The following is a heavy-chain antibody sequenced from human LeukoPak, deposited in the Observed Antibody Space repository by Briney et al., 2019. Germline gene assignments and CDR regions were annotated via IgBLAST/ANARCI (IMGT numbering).Heavy chain of an antibody. J-gene: IGHJ4*02. Sequence: PGGSLRLSCAASGFTFSNYWMSWVRQAPGEGLEWVANIKQDGIDKYYVDSVMGRFTISRDNAKNSLYLQMNSLRAEDTAVYYCASFAGYWGQGTLVTVSS. D-gene: IGHD2-21*01. CDR3: ASFAGY. CDR1: GFTFSNYW. CDR2: IKQDGIDK. V-gene: IGHV3-7*02.